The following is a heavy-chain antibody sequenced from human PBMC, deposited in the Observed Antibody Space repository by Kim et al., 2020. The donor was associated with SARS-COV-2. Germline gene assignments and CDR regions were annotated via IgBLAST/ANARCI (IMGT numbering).Heavy chain of an antibody. CDR1: GFTFNDYT. V-gene: IGHV3-43*01. J-gene: IGHJ4*02. CDR2: ISWAGDTS. D-gene: IGHD6-13*01. CDR3: AKDGRGSSNWYYFDY. Sequence: GGSLRLSCAASGFTFNDYTMHWVRQAPGKGLEWVSAISWAGDTSAYADFVKGRFTISRDNRKNTLYLQMNSLRIEDTALYYCAKDGRGSSNWYYFDYWGQGTLVTVSS.